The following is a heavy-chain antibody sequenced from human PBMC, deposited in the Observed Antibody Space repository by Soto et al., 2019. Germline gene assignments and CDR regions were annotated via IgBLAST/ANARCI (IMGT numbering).Heavy chain of an antibody. CDR2: IYYSGST. V-gene: IGHV4-59*01. CDR3: ARTSEQQLFYYYYGMDV. J-gene: IGHJ6*02. CDR1: GGSISSYY. D-gene: IGHD6-13*01. Sequence: PSETLSLTCTVSGGSISSYYWSWIRQPPGKGLEWIGYIYYSGSTNYNPSLKSRVTISVDTSKNQFSLKLSSVTAADTAVYCCARTSEQQLFYYYYGMDVWGQGTTVTVSS.